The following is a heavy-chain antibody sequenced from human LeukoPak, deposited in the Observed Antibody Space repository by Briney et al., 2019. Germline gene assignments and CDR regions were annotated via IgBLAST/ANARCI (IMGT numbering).Heavy chain of an antibody. CDR1: GGSISSYY. Sequence: SETLSLTCTVSGGSISSYYWSWIRQPPGKGLEWIGYIYYSGSTNYNPSLKSRVTISVDTSKNQFSLKLSSVTAADTAVYYCARLVVTMVRGVIFSFDWFDPWGQGTLVTVSS. CDR3: ARLVVTMVRGVIFSFDWFDP. D-gene: IGHD3-10*01. V-gene: IGHV4-59*08. J-gene: IGHJ5*02. CDR2: IYYSGST.